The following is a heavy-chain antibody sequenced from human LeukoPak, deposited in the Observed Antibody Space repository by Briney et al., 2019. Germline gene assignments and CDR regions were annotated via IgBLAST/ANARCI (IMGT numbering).Heavy chain of an antibody. J-gene: IGHJ4*02. CDR3: ARRGYHDSSGYYY. D-gene: IGHD3-22*01. CDR2: ISGSSSDI. Sequence: GGSLRRSCAASGFTFSSYAMNWVRQARGKGLEWVSSISGSSSDIYYADSVKGRFTISRDNAKNSVFLQMNNLRAEDTAIYYCARRGYHDSSGYYYWGQGIMVTVSS. CDR1: GFTFSSYA. V-gene: IGHV3-21*06.